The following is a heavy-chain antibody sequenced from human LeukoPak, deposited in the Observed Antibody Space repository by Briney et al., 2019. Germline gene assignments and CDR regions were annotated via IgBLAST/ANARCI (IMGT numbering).Heavy chain of an antibody. D-gene: IGHD5-24*01. V-gene: IGHV3-7*05. CDR1: GFIISSDC. CDR3: VMAMDV. J-gene: IGHJ6*02. CDR2: IKEDGSAK. Sequence: PGGSLRLSCTASGFIISSDCMNWVRQAPGKGLEWVANIKEDGSAKYYVDSVKGRFTISRDNAKNSLYLQMNSLRAEDTAVYYCVMAMDVWGQGTTVTVSS.